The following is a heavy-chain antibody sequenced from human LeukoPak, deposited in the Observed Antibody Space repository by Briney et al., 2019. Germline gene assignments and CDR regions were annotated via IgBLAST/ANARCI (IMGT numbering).Heavy chain of an antibody. J-gene: IGHJ4*02. CDR3: ARDLFDYDILTGYPY. Sequence: PGGSLRLSCEASGFTFNNFGMHWVRQAPGKGLEWVAFIGYDESKKYYAESVKGRFTISRDNSKNTLYLQMNSLRAEDTAVYYCARDLFDYDILTGYPYWGQGTLVTVSS. D-gene: IGHD3-9*01. CDR2: IGYDESKK. CDR1: GFTFNNFG. V-gene: IGHV3-30*02.